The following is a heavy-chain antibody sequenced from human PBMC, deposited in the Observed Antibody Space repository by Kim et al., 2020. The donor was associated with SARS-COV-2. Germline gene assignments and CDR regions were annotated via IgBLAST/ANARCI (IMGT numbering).Heavy chain of an antibody. V-gene: IGHV4-59*08. CDR3: ARLMTTVTTSWYFDL. Sequence: SETLSLTCTVFGGSISSYYWSWIRQPPGKRLEWIGYIYYSGSTNYNPSLMSRVTISIDTSKTQFSLKLNSVTAADTAVYYCARLMTTVTTSWYFDLWGRG. J-gene: IGHJ2*01. CDR1: GGSISSYY. CDR2: IYYSGST. D-gene: IGHD4-17*01.